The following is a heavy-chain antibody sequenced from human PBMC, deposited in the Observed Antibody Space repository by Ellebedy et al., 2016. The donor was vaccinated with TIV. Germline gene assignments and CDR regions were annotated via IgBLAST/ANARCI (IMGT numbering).Heavy chain of an antibody. CDR2: LSGSGGST. CDR1: GFTFRSYA. D-gene: IGHD3-16*02. Sequence: PGGSLRLSCAASGFTFRSYAMSWVRQAPGKGLEWVSALSGSGGSTYYADSVKGRFTISRDNAKHSLYLQMNSRRAEDTAVYYCARGERLGELSHWGQGTLVTVSS. J-gene: IGHJ4*02. V-gene: IGHV3-23*01. CDR3: ARGERLGELSH.